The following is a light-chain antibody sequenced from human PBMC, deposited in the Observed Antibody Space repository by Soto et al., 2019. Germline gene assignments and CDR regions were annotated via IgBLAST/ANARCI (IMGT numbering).Light chain of an antibody. CDR2: SAS. Sequence: DLQMTQSPSSVSASVGDRVTITCRASQDIRSWLAWYQQRPGKAPQLLIYSASTLRSWVPSRFSGSGSGTDFTLTISSLQPEDFASYYCQQANSFPGLTFGGGTKVEMK. J-gene: IGKJ4*01. V-gene: IGKV1-12*01. CDR1: QDIRSW. CDR3: QQANSFPGLT.